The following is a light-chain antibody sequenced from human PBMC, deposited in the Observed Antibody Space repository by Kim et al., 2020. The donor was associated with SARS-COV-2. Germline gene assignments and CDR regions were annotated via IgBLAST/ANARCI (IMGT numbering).Light chain of an antibody. CDR1: RSTIGSNS. J-gene: IGLJ3*02. Sequence: GQMVTISCSGSRSTIGSNSVYWYQHLPGTAPKLLIYTTNQRPSGVPDRFSGSRSGTSASLAISGLRSEDEADYYCAAWDDSLSGPVLGGGTKVTVL. V-gene: IGLV1-47*02. CDR2: TTN. CDR3: AAWDDSLSGPV.